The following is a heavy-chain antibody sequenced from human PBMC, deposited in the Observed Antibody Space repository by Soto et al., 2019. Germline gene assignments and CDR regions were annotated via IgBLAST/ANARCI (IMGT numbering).Heavy chain of an antibody. Sequence: QVQLVQSGAEVKKPGSSVKVSCKASGGTFSSYTISWVRQAPGQGLEWMGRIIPILGIANYAQKFQGRVTITADKSTSTDYMELSSLRSEDTAVYYCASAGGIAVSGSDYWGHGTLVTVSS. J-gene: IGHJ4*01. CDR3: ASAGGIAVSGSDY. CDR2: IIPILGIA. V-gene: IGHV1-69*02. CDR1: GGTFSSYT. D-gene: IGHD6-19*01.